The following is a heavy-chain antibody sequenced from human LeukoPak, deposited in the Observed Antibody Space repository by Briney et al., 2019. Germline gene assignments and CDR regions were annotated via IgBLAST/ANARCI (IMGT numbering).Heavy chain of an antibody. V-gene: IGHV1-2*04. Sequence: ASVKVSCKASGYTFTGYYMHWVRQAPGQGLEWMGWINPNSGGTNYAQKFQGWVTMTRDTSISTVYMELSSLRSEDTAVYYCARGYYYDSSGYYHFDYWGQGILVTVAS. CDR3: ARGYYYDSSGYYHFDY. CDR1: GYTFTGYY. D-gene: IGHD3-22*01. J-gene: IGHJ4*02. CDR2: INPNSGGT.